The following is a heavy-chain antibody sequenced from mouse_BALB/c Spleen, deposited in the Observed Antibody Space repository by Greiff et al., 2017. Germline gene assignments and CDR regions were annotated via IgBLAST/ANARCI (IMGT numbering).Heavy chain of an antibody. CDR3: ARSWGNYFYAMGY. V-gene: IGHV1S137*01. CDR2: ISTYYGDA. Sequence: VQLQQSGAELVRPGVSVKISCKGSGYTFTDYAMHWVKQSHAKSLEWIGVISTYYGDASYNQKFKGKATMTVDKSSSTAYMELARLTSEDSAIYYCARSWGNYFYAMGYWGQGTSVTVSS. J-gene: IGHJ4*01. CDR1: GYTFTDYA. D-gene: IGHD2-1*01.